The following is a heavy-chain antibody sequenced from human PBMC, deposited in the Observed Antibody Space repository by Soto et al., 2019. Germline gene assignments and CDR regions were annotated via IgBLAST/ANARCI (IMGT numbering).Heavy chain of an antibody. Sequence: QVQLVESGGGVVQPGRSLRLSCAASGFTFSSNGMHWVRQAPGKGLEWVAVISYDGSKEYYGDSVKGRFTISRDNSKNTLYLQMNSLRAEDTAVYYCAKDRVESGLGEVDYWGQGTLVTVSS. CDR1: GFTFSSNG. V-gene: IGHV3-30*18. J-gene: IGHJ4*02. D-gene: IGHD3-16*01. CDR3: AKDRVESGLGEVDY. CDR2: ISYDGSKE.